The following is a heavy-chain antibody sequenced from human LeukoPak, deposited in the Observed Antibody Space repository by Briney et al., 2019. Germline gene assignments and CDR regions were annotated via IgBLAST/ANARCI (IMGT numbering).Heavy chain of an antibody. CDR2: ISGSGGST. V-gene: IGHV3-23*01. D-gene: IGHD6-13*01. CDR3: VKDSRLLIAAAGTFDH. Sequence: GGSLRLSCAASGFTFSSYAMSWVRQAPGKGLEWVSAISGSGGSTYYADSVKGRFTISRDNSKNTVFLQMNSLRVEDRAIYYCVKDSRLLIAAAGTFDHWGQGTLVTVSS. J-gene: IGHJ4*02. CDR1: GFTFSSYA.